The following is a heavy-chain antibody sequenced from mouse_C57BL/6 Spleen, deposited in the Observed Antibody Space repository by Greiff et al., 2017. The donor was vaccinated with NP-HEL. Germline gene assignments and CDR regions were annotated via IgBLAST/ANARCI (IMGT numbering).Heavy chain of an antibody. CDR3: ARMVTPHYAMDY. D-gene: IGHD2-2*01. Sequence: QVQLQQPGAELVKPGASVTLSCKASGYTFTSYWMHWVKQRPGQGLEWIGMIHPNSGSTNYNEKFKSKATLTVDKSSSTAYMQLSSLTSEDSAVYYCARMVTPHYAMDYWGQGTSVTVSS. J-gene: IGHJ4*01. V-gene: IGHV1-64*01. CDR1: GYTFTSYW. CDR2: IHPNSGST.